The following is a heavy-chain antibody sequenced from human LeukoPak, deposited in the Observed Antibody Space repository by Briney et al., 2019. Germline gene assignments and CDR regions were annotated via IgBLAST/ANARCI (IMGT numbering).Heavy chain of an antibody. J-gene: IGHJ6*02. V-gene: IGHV4-59*01. Sequence: SETLSLTCTVSGGSISSDYWSWIRQPPGKRLEWVGYIYYTGNTNYNPSLKSRVTMSLDTPKNQFALNLRSVTAADTAVYYCARVDWDGYYYYYGMDVWGQGTAVTVS. D-gene: IGHD2-21*01. CDR2: IYYTGNT. CDR3: ARVDWDGYYYYYGMDV. CDR1: GGSISSDY.